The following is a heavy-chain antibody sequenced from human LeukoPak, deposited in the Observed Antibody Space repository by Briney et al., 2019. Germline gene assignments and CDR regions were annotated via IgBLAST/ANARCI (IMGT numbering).Heavy chain of an antibody. D-gene: IGHD5-12*01. CDR2: IYHSGST. V-gene: IGHV4-38-2*02. CDR1: GYSISSGYY. Sequence: SETLSLTCTVSGYSISSGYYCGWIRQPPGKGLEWIGSIYHSGSTYYNPSLKSRVTISVDTSKNQFSLKLSSVTAADTAVYYCARNGIVATEDYWGQGTLVTVSS. CDR3: ARNGIVATEDY. J-gene: IGHJ4*02.